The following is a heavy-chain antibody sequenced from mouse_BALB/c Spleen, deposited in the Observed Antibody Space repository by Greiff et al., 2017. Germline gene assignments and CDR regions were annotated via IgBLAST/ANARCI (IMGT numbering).Heavy chain of an antibody. CDR3: AKSGYDGYFDV. J-gene: IGHJ1*01. CDR2: IWSGGST. CDR1: GFSLTSYG. V-gene: IGHV2-2*02. Sequence: QVQLKESGPGLVQPSQSLSITCTVSGFSLTSYGVHWVRQSPGKGLEWLGVIWSGGSTDYNAAFISRLSISKDNSKSQVFFKMNSLQANDTAIYYCAKSGYDGYFDVWGAGTTVTVSS. D-gene: IGHD2-14*01.